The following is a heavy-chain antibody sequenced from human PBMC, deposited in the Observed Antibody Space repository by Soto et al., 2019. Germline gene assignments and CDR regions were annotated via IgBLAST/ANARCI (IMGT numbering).Heavy chain of an antibody. D-gene: IGHD1-26*01. V-gene: IGHV1-18*01. CDR1: GYTFSRSG. Sequence: QVQLVQSGAEVRKPGASVKVSCKTSGYTFSRSGISWVRQAPGQGLEWRGWISTYNGDANYAQKLQGRATFTTDTSPSTAFMELGSLTSDDTAVYYCARSGSVPYYYSGLDVWGQGTTVTVSS. CDR3: ARSGSVPYYYSGLDV. J-gene: IGHJ6*02. CDR2: ISTYNGDA.